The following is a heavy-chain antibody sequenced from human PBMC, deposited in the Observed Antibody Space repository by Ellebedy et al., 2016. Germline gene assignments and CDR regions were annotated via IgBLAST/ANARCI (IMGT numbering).Heavy chain of an antibody. V-gene: IGHV3-33*03. CDR2: IWHDGRNA. Sequence: GGSLRLXXVASGFSFSNFVMHSVRQAPGKGLEWVAVIWHDGRNADYADSVRGRFTISRDNSKNTLYLQMNNLRVQDTAMYYCAKTSGWGYGENWGQGTLVTVSS. D-gene: IGHD3-10*01. J-gene: IGHJ4*02. CDR1: GFSFSNFV. CDR3: AKTSGWGYGEN.